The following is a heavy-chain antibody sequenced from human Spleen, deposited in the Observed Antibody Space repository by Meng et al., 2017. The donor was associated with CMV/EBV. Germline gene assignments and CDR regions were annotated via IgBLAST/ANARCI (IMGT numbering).Heavy chain of an antibody. CDR1: GSTFTGCE. J-gene: IGHJ5*02. CDR3: AIDLGSGYDGYWFDP. CDR2: IKPKSGGK. Sequence: SGSTFTGCEIHWVRQAPGQGREWIVSIKPKSGGKNYAQMFQSRVTMTRDTSISTAYRELSRLRSDDTAVYYGAIDLGSGYDGYWFDPWGQGTLVTVSS. D-gene: IGHD5-12*01. V-gene: IGHV1-2*02.